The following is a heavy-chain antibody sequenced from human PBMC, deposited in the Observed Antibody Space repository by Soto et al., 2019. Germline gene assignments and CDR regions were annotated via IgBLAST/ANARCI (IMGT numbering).Heavy chain of an antibody. Sequence: QVQLVQSGAEVKKPGASVKVSCKASGYTFTSYGISWGRQAPGQGLERMVWISAYNVNTNYAPKLPGRVTMTKDTSKRTAYMERRSLRSDDTCVYYCARDNGYESDYWGQGTLVTVSS. D-gene: IGHD5-12*01. CDR2: ISAYNVNT. J-gene: IGHJ4*02. V-gene: IGHV1-18*01. CDR3: ARDNGYESDY. CDR1: GYTFTSYG.